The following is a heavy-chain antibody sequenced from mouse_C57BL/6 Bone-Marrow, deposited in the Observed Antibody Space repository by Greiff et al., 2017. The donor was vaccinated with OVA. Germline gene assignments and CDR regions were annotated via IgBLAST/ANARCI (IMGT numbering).Heavy chain of an antibody. J-gene: IGHJ4*01. CDR1: GYTFTSYW. Sequence: VQLQQSGAELVMPGASVKLSCKASGYTFTSYWMHWVKQRPGQGLEWIGEIDPSDSYTNYNQKFKGKATLTVDKSSSTAYMQLSSLTSEDSAVYYGARDYGNNYYAMDYWGQGTSVTVSS. CDR2: IDPSDSYT. V-gene: IGHV1-69*01. CDR3: ARDYGNNYYAMDY. D-gene: IGHD2-1*01.